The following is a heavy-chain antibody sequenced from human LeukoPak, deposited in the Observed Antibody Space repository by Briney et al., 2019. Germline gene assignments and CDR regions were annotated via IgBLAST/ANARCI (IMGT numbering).Heavy chain of an antibody. CDR3: ARVSRYDILTGYPLNYFDY. D-gene: IGHD3-9*01. Sequence: SETLSLTCAVYGGSFSDYYWSWIRQPPGKGLEWIGEINHSGSTNYNPSLKSRVTISVDTSKNQFSLKLSSVTAADTAVYYCARVSRYDILTGYPLNYFDYWGQGTLVTVSS. V-gene: IGHV4-34*01. CDR2: INHSGST. CDR1: GGSFSDYY. J-gene: IGHJ4*02.